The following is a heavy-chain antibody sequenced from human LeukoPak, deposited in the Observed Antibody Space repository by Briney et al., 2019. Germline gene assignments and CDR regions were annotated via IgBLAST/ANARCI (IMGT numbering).Heavy chain of an antibody. CDR2: IYYSGST. Sequence: SETLSLTCTVSGGSISSYYWSWIRQPPGKGLEWIGYIYYSGSTNYNPSLKSRVTISVDTSKNQFSLKLSSVTAADTAAYYCARGDYDILTGYSDSEYFQHWGQGTLVTVSS. V-gene: IGHV4-59*01. D-gene: IGHD3-9*01. J-gene: IGHJ1*01. CDR1: GGSISSYY. CDR3: ARGDYDILTGYSDSEYFQH.